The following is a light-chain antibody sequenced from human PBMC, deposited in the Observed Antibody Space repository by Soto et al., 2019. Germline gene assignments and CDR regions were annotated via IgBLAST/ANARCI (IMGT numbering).Light chain of an antibody. CDR1: SSNIGTNA. V-gene: IGLV1-44*01. CDR3: AAGNDSLNVYV. CDR2: NNN. J-gene: IGLJ1*01. Sequence: QSVLTQPPSASGTPGQRVTISCSGGSSNIGTNAVNWYQQLPGTAPKLLIYNNNQRPSGVPDRFSGSKSGTSASLAISGLQSEDEADYYGAAGNDSLNVYVFGTGTKVTVL.